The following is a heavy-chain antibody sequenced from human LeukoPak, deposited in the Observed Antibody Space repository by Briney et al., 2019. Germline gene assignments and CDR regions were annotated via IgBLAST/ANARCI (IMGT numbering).Heavy chain of an antibody. Sequence: SETLSLTCNVSGYSISSGYYWAWIRQSPGKGLEWIGSIYHSGSTYYNPSLKSRVTMSVDTSMKQFSLNLSSVTAADTAVYYCATTPREYSSTWYYFDYWGQGILVTVSS. CDR2: IYHSGST. D-gene: IGHD6-13*01. CDR3: ATTPREYSSTWYYFDY. CDR1: GYSISSGYY. J-gene: IGHJ4*02. V-gene: IGHV4-38-2*02.